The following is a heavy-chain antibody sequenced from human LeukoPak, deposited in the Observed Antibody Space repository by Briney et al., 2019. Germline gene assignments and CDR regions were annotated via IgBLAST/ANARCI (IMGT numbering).Heavy chain of an antibody. D-gene: IGHD2-2*01. J-gene: IGHJ3*02. CDR3: AGDCTRVYDAFDI. Sequence: PGGSLRLSCAASGFTFSSYSMNWVRQAPGKGPEWVSSISSSSSYIYYADSVKGRFTISRDNAKNSLYLQMNSLRAEDTAVYYCAGDCTRVYDAFDIWGQGTMVTVSS. CDR2: ISSSSSYI. CDR1: GFTFSSYS. V-gene: IGHV3-21*01.